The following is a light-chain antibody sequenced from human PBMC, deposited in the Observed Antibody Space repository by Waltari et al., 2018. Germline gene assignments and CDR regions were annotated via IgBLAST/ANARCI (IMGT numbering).Light chain of an antibody. CDR1: QSLLHSDGKSY. V-gene: IGKV2D-29*01. J-gene: IGKJ4*01. CDR3: MQRIQTPVT. CDR2: EAS. Sequence: VMTQSPPSLSVSPGQPASISRKSSQSLLHSDGKSYLCWYVQKPGQPPQLLIYEASNRFSGVPERFSGSGSGTLFTLKISRVEAEDFGIYYCMQRIQTPVTFGGGTKVEIK.